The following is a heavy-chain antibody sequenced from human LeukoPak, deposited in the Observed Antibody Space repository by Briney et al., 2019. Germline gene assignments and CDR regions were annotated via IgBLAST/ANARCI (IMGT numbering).Heavy chain of an antibody. D-gene: IGHD4-23*01. Sequence: PSETLSLTCAVSGGSISSGGYSWSWIRQPPGKGLEWIGEINHSGSTNYNPSLKSRVTISVDTSKNHFSLKLSSVTAADTAVYYCARGSTVVTHFDYWGQGTLVTVSS. CDR1: GGSISSGGYS. CDR2: INHSGST. J-gene: IGHJ4*02. V-gene: IGHV4-30-2*01. CDR3: ARGSTVVTHFDY.